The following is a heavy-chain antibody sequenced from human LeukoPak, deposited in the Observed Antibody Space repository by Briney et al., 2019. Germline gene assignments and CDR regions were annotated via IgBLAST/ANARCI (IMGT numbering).Heavy chain of an antibody. V-gene: IGHV3-23*01. CDR3: ARDRGSHFPLSNFDY. D-gene: IGHD2/OR15-2a*01. J-gene: IGHJ4*02. CDR1: GFTFSSYG. Sequence: GGSLRLSCAASGFTFSSYGMRWVRQAPGKGVEWVSAISGSGGSTYYADSVKGRFTISRDNSKNTLYLQMNSLRAEDTAVYYCARDRGSHFPLSNFDYWGQGTLVTVSS. CDR2: ISGSGGST.